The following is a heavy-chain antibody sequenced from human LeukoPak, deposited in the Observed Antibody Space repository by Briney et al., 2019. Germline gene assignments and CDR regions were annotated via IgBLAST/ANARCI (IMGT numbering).Heavy chain of an antibody. D-gene: IGHD2-15*01. V-gene: IGHV4-39*01. Sequence: SETLSLTCTVSGGSISSSSYYWGWIRQPPGKGLEWIGSIYYSGSTYYNPSLKSRVTISVDTSKNQFSLKLSSVTAADTAVYYCARRIVKREFDYWGQGTLVTVSS. CDR2: IYYSGST. CDR3: ARRIVKREFDY. J-gene: IGHJ4*02. CDR1: GGSISSSSYY.